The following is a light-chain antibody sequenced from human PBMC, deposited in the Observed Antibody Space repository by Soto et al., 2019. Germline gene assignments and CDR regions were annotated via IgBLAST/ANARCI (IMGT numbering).Light chain of an antibody. J-gene: IGKJ2*01. V-gene: IGKV4-1*01. CDR1: QTVLYSSNNKNH. CDR2: WAS. CDR3: QQYYTTPYT. Sequence: DIVMTQSPDSLAVSLGERATINCRSSQTVLYSSNNKNHLAWYQQKPGQPPKLLIYWASTGESGVPDRFSGSGSGTDFPLTISSLQAEDVAVYYCQQYYTTPYTFGQGTKLEI.